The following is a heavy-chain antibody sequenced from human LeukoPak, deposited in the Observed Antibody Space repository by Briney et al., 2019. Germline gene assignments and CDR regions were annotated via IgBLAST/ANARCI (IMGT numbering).Heavy chain of an antibody. CDR1: GFTFSSYS. Sequence: GGSLRLSCAASGFTFSSYSMNWVRQAPGKGLEWVSSISSSSSYIYYADSVKGRFTMSRDNAKNSLYLQMNSLRAEDTAVYYCARDLSGYMDVWGKGTTVTVSS. CDR3: ARDLSGYMDV. V-gene: IGHV3-21*01. CDR2: ISSSSSYI. J-gene: IGHJ6*03.